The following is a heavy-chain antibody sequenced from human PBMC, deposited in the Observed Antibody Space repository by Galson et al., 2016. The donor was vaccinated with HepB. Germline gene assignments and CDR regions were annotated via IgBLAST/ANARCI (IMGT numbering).Heavy chain of an antibody. D-gene: IGHD2-21*02. J-gene: IGHJ6*02. V-gene: IGHV3-23*01. CDR2: ISGSGANT. CDR1: GFTFSSYV. CDR3: AKSLLGVTLVSYYYGMDV. Sequence: SLRLSCAASGFTFSSYVMNWVRQAPGKGLEWVSAISGSGANTYCEDSVKGRFTISRDNSKNTLFLQMNSLRAEDTAVYYCAKSLLGVTLVSYYYGMDVWGQGTTVTVS.